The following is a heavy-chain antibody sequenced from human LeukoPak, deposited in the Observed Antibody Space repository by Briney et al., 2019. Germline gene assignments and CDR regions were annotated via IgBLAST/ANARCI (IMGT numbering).Heavy chain of an antibody. Sequence: ASVKVSCKAYGYSFTSYYINWLRQAPGHGLEWMGIINPSGGSTSYAQKFQGRVIMTRDTSTSTVYMDLSSLRSEDTAVYYCATDGSSTGDYYFDYWGQGTLVTVSS. V-gene: IGHV1-46*01. CDR3: ATDGSSTGDYYFDY. J-gene: IGHJ4*02. CDR2: INPSGGST. D-gene: IGHD2-2*01. CDR1: GYSFTSYY.